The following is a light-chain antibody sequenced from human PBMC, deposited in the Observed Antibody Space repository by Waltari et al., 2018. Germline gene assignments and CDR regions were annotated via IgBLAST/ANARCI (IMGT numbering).Light chain of an antibody. CDR1: SSDVGAFSY. CDR3: SSYTSSNTLI. CDR2: DVS. Sequence: QSALTQPASVSGSPGQSITIPCTGTSSDVGAFSYVSGYQQHPGKAPKLMIYDVSKRPSGVSNRFSGSKSANTASLTSSALQAEDEADYYCSSYTSSNTLIFGGGTTLTVL. J-gene: IGLJ2*01. V-gene: IGLV2-14*03.